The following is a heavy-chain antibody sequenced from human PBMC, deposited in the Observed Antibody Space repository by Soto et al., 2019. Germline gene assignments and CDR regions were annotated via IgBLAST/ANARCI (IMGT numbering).Heavy chain of an antibody. V-gene: IGHV3-13*01. Sequence: EVQLVESGGGLVQPGGSLRLCCEASGFTFSRHDMNWVRQPTGKGLEWVSAIGPAGDTYYADSVKGRFTISRENAKNSFCLPMNSLRAGDTAVYYCASGLRGDSVIPGIYWGQGTLVTVSS. CDR2: IGPAGDT. CDR1: GFTFSRHD. J-gene: IGHJ1*01. D-gene: IGHD2-21*02. CDR3: ASGLRGDSVIPGIY.